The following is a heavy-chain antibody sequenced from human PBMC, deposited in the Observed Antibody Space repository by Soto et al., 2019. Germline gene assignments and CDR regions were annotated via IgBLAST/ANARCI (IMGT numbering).Heavy chain of an antibody. CDR3: ARGRYGDY. CDR2: ISAHNGNT. J-gene: IGHJ4*02. Sequence: QVHLVQSGAEVKKPGASVKVSCKASGYTFTSYGITWVRQAPGQGLEWMGWISAHNGNTDYAQKLQGRVIVTRDTSTSTPYMELRSLISDDPAVYYCARGRYGDYWGQGAPVSVSS. V-gene: IGHV1-18*01. D-gene: IGHD1-1*01. CDR1: GYTFTSYG.